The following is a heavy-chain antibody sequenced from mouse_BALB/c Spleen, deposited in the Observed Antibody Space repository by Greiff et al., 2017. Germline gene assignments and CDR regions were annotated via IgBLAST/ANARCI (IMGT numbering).Heavy chain of an antibody. CDR1: GFTFSSYS. CDR2: ISSGGST. D-gene: IGHD2-10*01. V-gene: IGHV5-6-5*01. Sequence: EVKLVESGGGLVKPGGSLKLSCAASGFTFSSYSMSWVRQTPEKRLEWVASISSGGSTYYPDSVKGRFTISRDNARNILYLQMSSLRSEDTAMYYCARTAYYGNSYYFDYWGQGTTLTVSS. CDR3: ARTAYYGNSYYFDY. J-gene: IGHJ2*01.